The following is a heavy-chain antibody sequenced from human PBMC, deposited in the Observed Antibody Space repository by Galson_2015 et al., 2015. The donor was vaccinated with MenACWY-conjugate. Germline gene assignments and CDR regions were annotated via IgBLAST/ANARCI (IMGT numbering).Heavy chain of an antibody. CDR1: GFTFSTYW. V-gene: IGHV3-74*01. CDR2: IHSDGRST. D-gene: IGHD1-26*01. J-gene: IGHJ4*02. Sequence: SLRLSCAASGFTFSTYWMHWVRHAPGKGLVWVSRIHSDGRSTSYADSVKGRFTISRDNAKNTLYLQMNSLRAEDTAVYYCARLGGNYRTTSHFDYWGQGTLVTVSS. CDR3: ARLGGNYRTTSHFDY.